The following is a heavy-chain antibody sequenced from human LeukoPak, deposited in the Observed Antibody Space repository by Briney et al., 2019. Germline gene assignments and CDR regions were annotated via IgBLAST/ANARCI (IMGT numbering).Heavy chain of an antibody. Sequence: QSGGSLRLSCAASGFTFSSYAMSWVRQAPRKGLEWVSAISGSGGSTYYADSVKGRFTISRDNSKNTLYLQMNSLRAEDTAVYYCAKDLWTTSGAFDIWGQGTMVTVSS. CDR2: ISGSGGST. J-gene: IGHJ3*02. CDR3: AKDLWTTSGAFDI. V-gene: IGHV3-23*01. CDR1: GFTFSSYA. D-gene: IGHD3/OR15-3a*01.